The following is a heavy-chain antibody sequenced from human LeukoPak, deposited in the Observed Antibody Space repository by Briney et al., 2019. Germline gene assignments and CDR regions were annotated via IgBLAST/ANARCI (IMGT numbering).Heavy chain of an antibody. CDR1: GFTFSSYW. CDR2: IKQGGSEK. Sequence: GGSLRLSCAASGFTFSSYWMSWVRQAPGKGLEWVANIKQGGSEKYYVDSVKGRFTISRDNAKNSLYLQMNSLRAEDTAVYYCARDGYSSGWYLFDYYDSSGYYYSWFDPWGQGTLVTVSS. J-gene: IGHJ5*02. CDR3: ARDGYSSGWYLFDYYDSSGYYYSWFDP. V-gene: IGHV3-7*01. D-gene: IGHD3-22*01.